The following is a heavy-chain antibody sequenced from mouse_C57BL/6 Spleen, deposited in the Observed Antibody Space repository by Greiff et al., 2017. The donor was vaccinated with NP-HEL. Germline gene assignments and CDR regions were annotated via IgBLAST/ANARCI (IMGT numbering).Heavy chain of an antibody. V-gene: IGHV5-16*01. CDR3: ARDQGYYGFWDFGV. J-gene: IGHJ1*03. CDR2: INYDGSST. D-gene: IGHD1-2*01. Sequence: EVKLVESEGGLVQPGSSMKLSCTASGFTFSDYYMAWVRQVPEKGLEWVANINYDGSSTYYLDSLKSRFIISRDTAKNILYLQMSSLKSEDTATYYCARDQGYYGFWDFGVWGTGTTVTVSS. CDR1: GFTFSDYY.